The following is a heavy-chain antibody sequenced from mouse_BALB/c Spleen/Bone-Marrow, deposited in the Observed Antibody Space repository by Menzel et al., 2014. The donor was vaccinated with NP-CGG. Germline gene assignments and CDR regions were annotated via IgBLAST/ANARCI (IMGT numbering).Heavy chain of an antibody. Sequence: VQLQQSGPGVVEPGASVKMSCKASGYTFTSYVMHWVKQKPGQGLEWIGYSNPDNDGTKYNEKFKGKATLTSDKSSSTAYMELSSLTSEDSAVYYCAREDYGSSPYYFDYWGQGTTLTVSS. CDR3: AREDYGSSPYYFDY. CDR2: SNPDNDGT. J-gene: IGHJ2*01. D-gene: IGHD1-1*01. V-gene: IGHV1-14*01. CDR1: GYTFTSYV.